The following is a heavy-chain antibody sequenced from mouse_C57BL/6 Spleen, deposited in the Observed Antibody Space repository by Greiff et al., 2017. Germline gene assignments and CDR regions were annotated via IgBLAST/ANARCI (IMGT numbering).Heavy chain of an antibody. CDR1: GYTFTSYW. Sequence: QVQLKQPGAELVRPGSSVKLSCKASGYTFTSYWMHWVKQRPIQGLEWIGNIDPSDSETHYNQKFKDKATLTVDKSSSTAYMQLSSLTSEDSAVYYCARWLPPYAMDYWGQGTSVTVSS. D-gene: IGHD2-2*01. CDR2: IDPSDSET. V-gene: IGHV1-52*01. CDR3: ARWLPPYAMDY. J-gene: IGHJ4*01.